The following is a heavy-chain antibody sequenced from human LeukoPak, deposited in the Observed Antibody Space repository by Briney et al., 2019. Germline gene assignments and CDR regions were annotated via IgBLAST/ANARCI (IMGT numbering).Heavy chain of an antibody. D-gene: IGHD6-19*01. CDR1: GGSISNYY. V-gene: IGHV4-4*07. CDR3: ARVSPIAVAGSSYYYAMDV. CDR2: IYSSGTT. Sequence: SETLSLTCNVSGGSISNYYWTWIRQPAGKGLEWIGRIYSSGTTTYNPSLKSRVAMSVDTSRNPFSLKLSSVTAADTAVYYCARVSPIAVAGSSYYYAMDVWGQGTTVTVSS. J-gene: IGHJ6*02.